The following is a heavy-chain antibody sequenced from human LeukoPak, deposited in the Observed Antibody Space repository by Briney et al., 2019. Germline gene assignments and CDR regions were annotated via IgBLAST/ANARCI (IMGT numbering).Heavy chain of an antibody. V-gene: IGHV4-59*08. J-gene: IGHJ6*02. Sequence: SETLSLTCTVSGGSISSYYWSWIRQPPGQGLEWSGYIYYSWSTNYKPSLKSRVTISVDTSKNQFSLKLSSVTAADTAVYYCARLDSGYDSQAYYYYYYGMDVWGQGTTVTVSS. CDR2: IYYSWST. D-gene: IGHD5-12*01. CDR1: GGSISSYY. CDR3: ARLDSGYDSQAYYYYYYGMDV.